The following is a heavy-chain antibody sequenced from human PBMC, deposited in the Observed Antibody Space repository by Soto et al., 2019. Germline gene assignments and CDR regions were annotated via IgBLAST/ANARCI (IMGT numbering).Heavy chain of an antibody. Sequence: GGSLRLSCAASGFSFDDYALHWVRQAPGKGLEWVSSISWNSATIYYADSVKGRFTISRDTAKNSLYLQMNSLRAEDTALYYCAKERDSSLSVVIWDNWGQGTMVTVSS. CDR2: ISWNSATI. J-gene: IGHJ4*02. V-gene: IGHV3-9*01. D-gene: IGHD3-22*01. CDR1: GFSFDDYA. CDR3: AKERDSSLSVVIWDN.